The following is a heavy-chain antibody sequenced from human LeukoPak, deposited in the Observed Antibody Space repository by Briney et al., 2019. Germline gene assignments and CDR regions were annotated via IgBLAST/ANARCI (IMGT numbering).Heavy chain of an antibody. Sequence: AGGSLRLSCVVSGFTYINSGMSWVRQAPGKGLEWVSGLSGSGSNTYYADSVRGRLTISIDNSRNTLCLQLDSLRADDTAVYYCAKGLNWFDPWGQGTPVIVSS. CDR1: GFTYINSG. CDR2: LSGSGSNT. V-gene: IGHV3-23*01. J-gene: IGHJ5*02. CDR3: AKGLNWFDP.